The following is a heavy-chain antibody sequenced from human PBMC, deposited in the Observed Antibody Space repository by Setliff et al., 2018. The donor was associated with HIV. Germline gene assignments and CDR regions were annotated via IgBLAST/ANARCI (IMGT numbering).Heavy chain of an antibody. V-gene: IGHV1-18*01. J-gene: IGHJ4*02. Sequence: ASVKVSCKASGYNFTNYGIGWVRQAPGQGLEYLGWIGTYSGNTDYAQSVQGRVTMTRDTSTGTVYMDLRSLRSDDTAVYYCARKDGVGYCDSNSCYGIGPIDFWGQGSLVTVSS. CDR2: IGTYSGNT. D-gene: IGHD2-2*01. CDR1: GYNFTNYG. CDR3: ARKDGVGYCDSNSCYGIGPIDF.